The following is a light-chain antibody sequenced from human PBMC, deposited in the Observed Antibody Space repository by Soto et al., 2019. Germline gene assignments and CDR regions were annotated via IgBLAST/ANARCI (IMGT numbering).Light chain of an antibody. J-gene: IGLJ1*01. V-gene: IGLV2-14*03. CDR1: SSDVGGYNF. Sequence: QSALTQPASVSGSPGQSITISCTGTSSDVGGYNFVSWYQQHPGKVPKLMIFDVNRRPSGVSDRFSGSKSGNTASLTISGILAEGEGDYYCCSYTSSSTHVFGSGTKLTVL. CDR2: DVN. CDR3: CSYTSSSTHV.